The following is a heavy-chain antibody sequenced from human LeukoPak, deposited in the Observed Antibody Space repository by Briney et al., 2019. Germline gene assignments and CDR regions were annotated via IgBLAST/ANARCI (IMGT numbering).Heavy chain of an antibody. J-gene: IGHJ5*02. V-gene: IGHV4-34*01. Sequence: SETLSLTCAVYGGSFSGYYWSWIRQPPGKGLEWIGEINHSGSTNYNPSLKSRVTISVDTSKNQFSLKLSSVTAADTAVYYCARDLYGDYAWGRWFDPWGQGTLVTVSP. CDR1: GGSFSGYY. D-gene: IGHD4-17*01. CDR3: ARDLYGDYAWGRWFDP. CDR2: INHSGST.